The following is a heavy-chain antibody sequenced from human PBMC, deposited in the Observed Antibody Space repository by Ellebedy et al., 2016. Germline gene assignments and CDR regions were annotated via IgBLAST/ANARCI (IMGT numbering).Heavy chain of an antibody. Sequence: GGSLRLXXAASGFTFSSYGMHWVRQAPGKGLEWVAVIWYDGSNKYYADSVKGRFTISRDNSKNTLYLQMNSLRAEDTAVYYCAKAGQIGYCSGGSCYPPVDWGQGTLVTVSS. CDR1: GFTFSSYG. V-gene: IGHV3-33*06. D-gene: IGHD2-15*01. J-gene: IGHJ4*02. CDR2: IWYDGSNK. CDR3: AKAGQIGYCSGGSCYPPVD.